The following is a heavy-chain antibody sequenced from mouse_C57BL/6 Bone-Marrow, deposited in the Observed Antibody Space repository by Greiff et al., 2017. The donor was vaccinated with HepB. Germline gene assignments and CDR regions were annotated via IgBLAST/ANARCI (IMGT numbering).Heavy chain of an antibody. D-gene: IGHD4-1*01. CDR2: ISSGGDYI. J-gene: IGHJ2*01. CDR3: TRGTGTGVYFDY. CDR1: GFTFSSYA. Sequence: EVKVVESGEGLVKPGGSLKLSCAASGFTFSSYAMSWVRQTPEKRLEWVAYISSGGDYIYYADTVKGRFTISRDNARNTLYLQMSSLKSEDTAMYYCTRGTGTGVYFDYWGQGTTLTVSS. V-gene: IGHV5-9-1*02.